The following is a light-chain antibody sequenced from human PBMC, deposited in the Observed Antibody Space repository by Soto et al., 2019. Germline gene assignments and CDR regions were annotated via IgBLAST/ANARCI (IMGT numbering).Light chain of an antibody. Sequence: QSVLTQPPSASGTPGQRVSISYSGSSSNIGGNTVNWYQQLPGTAPKLLIYSNNKRPSGVPDRFSGSQSGTSVSLAISDLQSEDEADYYCAAWDDSLKGYVFGTGTKLTVL. CDR2: SNN. V-gene: IGLV1-44*01. J-gene: IGLJ1*01. CDR3: AAWDDSLKGYV. CDR1: SSNIGGNT.